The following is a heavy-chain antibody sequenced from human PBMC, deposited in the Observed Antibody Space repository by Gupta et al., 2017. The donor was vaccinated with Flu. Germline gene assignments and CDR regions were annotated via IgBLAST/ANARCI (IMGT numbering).Heavy chain of an antibody. CDR1: GGSINSYY. CDR2: ISYTGIT. J-gene: IGHJ6*03. V-gene: IGHV4-59*01. D-gene: IGHD3-3*01. CDR3: ARSAAIFGVVTGYYMDV. Sequence: QVQLQESGPGLVKPSETLSLTCMVSGGSINSYYWSWVRQPPGKGLEWIGYISYTGITNYNSSLKSRVTISVDTSKNQFSLKVTSVTAADTAVYYCARSAAIFGVVTGYYMDVWGKGTTVTVSS.